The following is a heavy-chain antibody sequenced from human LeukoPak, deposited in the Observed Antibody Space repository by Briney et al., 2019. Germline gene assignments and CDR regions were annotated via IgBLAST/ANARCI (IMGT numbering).Heavy chain of an antibody. CDR3: ARDYSGYDSVADGMDV. J-gene: IGHJ6*02. CDR2: INPNSGGT. V-gene: IGHV1-2*02. Sequence: GASVKVSCKASGYTFTGYYMHWVRQAPGQGLEWMGWINPNSGGTNYAQKFQGRVTMTRDTSISTAYMELSRLRSDDTAVYYCARDYSGYDSVADGMDVWGQGTTVTVSS. D-gene: IGHD5-12*01. CDR1: GYTFTGYY.